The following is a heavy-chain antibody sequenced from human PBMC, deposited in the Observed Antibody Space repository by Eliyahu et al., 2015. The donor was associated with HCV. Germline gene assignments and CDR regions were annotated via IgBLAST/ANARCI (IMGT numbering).Heavy chain of an antibody. CDR1: GFXFSNAG. J-gene: IGHJ4*02. Sequence: EVQLVESGGGLVEPGGSLRLSCTATGFXFSNAGMSWVRQVSGKGLEWIGRIRXKTDGGTAXYAAAGEGRFSISRDDSKNXLYLQMNSXDIEDTALYFCTTYLIMGFAYGVVPYWGQGTLVTVSS. CDR3: TTYLIMGFAYGVVPY. V-gene: IGHV3-15*01. CDR2: IRXKTDGGTA. D-gene: IGHD4-17*01.